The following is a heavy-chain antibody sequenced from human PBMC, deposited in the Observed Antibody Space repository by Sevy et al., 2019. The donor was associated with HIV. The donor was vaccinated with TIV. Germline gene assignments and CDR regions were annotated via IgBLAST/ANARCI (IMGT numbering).Heavy chain of an antibody. J-gene: IGHJ6*02. CDR2: ISGSAGTT. CDR1: GFTFGTYT. Sequence: GGSLRLSCAASGFTFGTYTMNWVRQAPGKGLDWVSAISGSAGTTYYADSVQGRFTISRDNSKNRVYLQMNSLRVEDTAKYYCAKGHSTFYGMDVWGQGTTVTVSS. V-gene: IGHV3-23*01. D-gene: IGHD6-13*01. CDR3: AKGHSTFYGMDV.